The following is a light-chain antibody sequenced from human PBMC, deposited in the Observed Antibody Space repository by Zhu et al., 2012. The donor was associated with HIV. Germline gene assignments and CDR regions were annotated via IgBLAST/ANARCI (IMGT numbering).Light chain of an antibody. CDR2: GAS. CDR3: QHLTLYPT. Sequence: DIQLTQSPSFLSASVGDRVTITCRASQGISNHLAWYHQKPGKAPKLLIYGASVLQSGVPSRFSGSGSGTDFTLTISSLQPEDFATYFCQHLTLYPTFGGGSKVEIK. J-gene: IGKJ4*01. V-gene: IGKV1-9*01. CDR1: QGISNH.